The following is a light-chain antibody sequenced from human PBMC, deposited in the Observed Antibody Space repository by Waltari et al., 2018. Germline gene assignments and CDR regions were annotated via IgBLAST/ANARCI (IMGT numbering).Light chain of an antibody. Sequence: SCRASQYVSSIYLAWYQQKPGQSPRLLIYGASSRASGIPDRFSGSGSGTDFTLTISRLEPEDFAVYYCQQYGSSPLTFGPGTKVDI. CDR1: QYVSSIY. CDR3: QQYGSSPLT. J-gene: IGKJ3*01. V-gene: IGKV3-20*01. CDR2: GAS.